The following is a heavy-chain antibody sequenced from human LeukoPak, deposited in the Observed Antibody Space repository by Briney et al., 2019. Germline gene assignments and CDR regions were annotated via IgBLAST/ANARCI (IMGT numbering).Heavy chain of an antibody. CDR2: MQYDGSEE. V-gene: IGHV3-30*02. CDR3: AGKAAAYYFVY. Sequence: GGSLRLSCAASGFSFSTYGMHWVCQAPGKGLEWVTFMQYDGSEEYYADSVKGRFTISRDNSKNTLYLQMDSLRGEDTAVYYCAGKAAAYYFVYWGQGTLVTVSS. J-gene: IGHJ4*02. CDR1: GFSFSTYG. D-gene: IGHD2-2*01.